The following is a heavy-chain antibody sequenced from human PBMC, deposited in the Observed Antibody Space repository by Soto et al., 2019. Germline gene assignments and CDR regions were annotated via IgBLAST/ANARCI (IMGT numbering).Heavy chain of an antibody. Sequence: PGGSLRLSCAAPGFTFSDYYMSWIRQAPGKGLEWVSYISSSGSTIYYADSVKGRFTISRDNAKNSLYLQMTSPRAENTAVYYCARSYYDFWSGPGYWGQGTLVTVSS. D-gene: IGHD3-3*01. CDR2: ISSSGSTI. J-gene: IGHJ4*02. V-gene: IGHV3-11*01. CDR1: GFTFSDYY. CDR3: ARSYYDFWSGPGY.